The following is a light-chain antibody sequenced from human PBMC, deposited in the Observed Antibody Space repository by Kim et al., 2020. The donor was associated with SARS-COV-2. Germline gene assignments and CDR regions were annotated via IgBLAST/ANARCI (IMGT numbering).Light chain of an antibody. V-gene: IGKV3-11*01. CDR2: DAS. CDR3: QQRSDWPLT. Sequence: EIVLTQSPATLSLSPGERVILSCRASQSVGTFLAWYQQKPGQAPRLLIYDASNRATGIPARFSGSGSGTDFTLTISSLEPEDFAVYYCQQRSDWPLTFGGGTRVEI. CDR1: QSVGTF. J-gene: IGKJ4*01.